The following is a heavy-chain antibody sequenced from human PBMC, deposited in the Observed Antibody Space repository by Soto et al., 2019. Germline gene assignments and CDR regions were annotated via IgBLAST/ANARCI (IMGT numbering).Heavy chain of an antibody. CDR3: ACATTVTATFFYYGMDV. D-gene: IGHD2-21*02. Sequence: SETLSLTCTVSGGSISNDDYYWSWIRQPPGKGLEWIGHIYYNGNTYYNPSLKSRLTMSLDTSQNQFSLHLTSVIAADSASYFCACATTVTATFFYYGMDVWGQGTTVTVSS. J-gene: IGHJ6*02. V-gene: IGHV4-30-4*08. CDR1: GGSISNDDYY. CDR2: IYYNGNT.